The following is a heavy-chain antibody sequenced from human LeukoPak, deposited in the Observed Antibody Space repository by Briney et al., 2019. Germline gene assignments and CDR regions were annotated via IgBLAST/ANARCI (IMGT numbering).Heavy chain of an antibody. CDR1: GFTFSGSA. CDR3: ARGGSENYYYMDV. V-gene: IGHV3-73*01. J-gene: IGHJ6*03. CDR2: IRSKANSYAT. Sequence: GGSLKLSCAASGFTFSGSAMHWVRQASGKGLEWVGRIRSKANSYATAYAASVKGRFTISRDDSKNTLYLQMNSLRAEDTAVYYCARGGSENYYYMDVWGKGTTVTVSS.